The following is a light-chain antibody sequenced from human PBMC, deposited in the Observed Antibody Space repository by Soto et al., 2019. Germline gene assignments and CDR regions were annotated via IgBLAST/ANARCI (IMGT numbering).Light chain of an antibody. J-gene: IGLJ1*01. CDR2: GTS. CDR1: ASNIGANYD. Sequence: QSVLPQPPSVSGAPGQRVTISCTGGASNIGANYDVHWYQQLPGTAPKLLIYGTSNRPSGVPDRFSGSKSGTSASLAITGLQAEDEADYYCQSYDISLHNYVFGTGTKVTVL. V-gene: IGLV1-40*01. CDR3: QSYDISLHNYV.